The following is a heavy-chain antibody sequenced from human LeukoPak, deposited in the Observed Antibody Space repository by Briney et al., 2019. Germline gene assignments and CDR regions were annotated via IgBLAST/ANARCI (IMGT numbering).Heavy chain of an antibody. D-gene: IGHD2-15*01. CDR1: SSSTYY. Sequence: SSSTYYWGWVRQAPGKGPEWVSAISGSGGSTYYADSVKGRFTISRDNAEGSVFLQMDGLRVEDTAVYYCATEVDRSFDHWGQGVLVTVSS. V-gene: IGHV3-23*01. CDR2: ISGSGGST. CDR3: ATEVDRSFDH. J-gene: IGHJ4*02.